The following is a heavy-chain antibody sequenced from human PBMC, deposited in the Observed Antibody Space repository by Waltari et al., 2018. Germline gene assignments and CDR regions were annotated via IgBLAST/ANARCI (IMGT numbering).Heavy chain of an antibody. D-gene: IGHD1-26*01. V-gene: IGHV4-61*01. CDR3: AAGFSGGYLH. J-gene: IGHJ4*02. CDR1: GASVNSGRYY. Sequence: QVQLQESGLGLVKPSETLSVPCNVSGASVNSGRYYWSWIRQPPGKPLEWIGYIFYSGTSNYNPSLKSRVTMSADTPKNQFSLRMTSVTAADTAVYYCAAGFSGGYLHWGQGILVSVSP. CDR2: IFYSGTS.